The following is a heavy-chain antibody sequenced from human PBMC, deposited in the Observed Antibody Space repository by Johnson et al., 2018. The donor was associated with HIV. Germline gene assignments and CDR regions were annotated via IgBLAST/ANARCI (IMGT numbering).Heavy chain of an antibody. D-gene: IGHD5-12*01. CDR1: GFTFDDYG. CDR2: INWNGGST. CDR3: AKSDSGYDAFDI. V-gene: IGHV3-20*04. Sequence: VQLVESGGGVVRPGGSLRLSCAASGFTFDDYGMRWVRQAPGKGLEWVSGINWNGGSTGYADSVKGRFTISRDNSKNTLYLQMHSLLPEDTAVYYCAKSDSGYDAFDIWGQGTMVTVSS. J-gene: IGHJ3*02.